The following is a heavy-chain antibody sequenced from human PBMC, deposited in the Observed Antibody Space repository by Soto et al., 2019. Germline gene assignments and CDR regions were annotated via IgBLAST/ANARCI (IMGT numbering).Heavy chain of an antibody. J-gene: IGHJ4*02. V-gene: IGHV1-69*13. D-gene: IGHD3-22*01. CDR3: AHTPGYHYDIANY. CDR2: IIPIFGTA. Sequence: SVKVSCKASGGTFSSYAISWVRQAPGQGLEWMGGIIPIFGTANYAQKFQGRVTITADESTSTAYMELSSLRSEDTAVYYCAHTPGYHYDIANYWGQGTLVTVSS. CDR1: GGTFSSYA.